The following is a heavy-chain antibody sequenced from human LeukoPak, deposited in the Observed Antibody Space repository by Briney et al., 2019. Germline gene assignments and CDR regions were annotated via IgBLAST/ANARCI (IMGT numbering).Heavy chain of an antibody. CDR2: MNPNSGNT. Sequence: ASVKVSCKPSGYSFTNFDINWVRQASGHGLEWMGWMNPNSGNTGYAQKFEGRVTITRNISISTAYMELVRLRSEDTAVYYCARAPSWKCNRDYYYYVDVWGRGTTVTVSS. J-gene: IGHJ6*03. CDR1: GYSFTNFD. V-gene: IGHV1-8*03. CDR3: ARAPSWKCNRDYYYYVDV. D-gene: IGHD2-2*01.